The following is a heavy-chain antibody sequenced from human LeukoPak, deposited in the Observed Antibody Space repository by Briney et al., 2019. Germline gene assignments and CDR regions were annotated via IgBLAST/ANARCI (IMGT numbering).Heavy chain of an antibody. CDR3: AKSSGSYYNGGYYYYGMDV. CDR1: GFTFSSYA. J-gene: IGHJ6*02. V-gene: IGHV3-23*01. Sequence: GGSLRLSCAASGFTFSSYAMSWVRQAPGKGLEWVSAISSSGGSTYYADSVKGRFTISRDNSKNTLYLQMNSLRAEDTAVYYCAKSSGSYYNGGYYYYGMDVWGQGTTVTVSS. D-gene: IGHD3-10*01. CDR2: ISSSGGST.